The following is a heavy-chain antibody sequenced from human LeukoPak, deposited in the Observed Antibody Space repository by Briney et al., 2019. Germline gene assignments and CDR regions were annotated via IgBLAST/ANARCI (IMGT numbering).Heavy chain of an antibody. Sequence: GSLRLSCAASGFTFSNYAMSWVRQAPGKGLEWVSTISGSGVSTYYADSVKGRFTISRDNSKNTLYLQMNSLRAEDTAVYYCARDLKDPFQYYFDYWGQGTLVTVSS. CDR1: GFTFSNYA. J-gene: IGHJ4*02. CDR2: ISGSGVST. V-gene: IGHV3-23*01. CDR3: ARDLKDPFQYYFDY.